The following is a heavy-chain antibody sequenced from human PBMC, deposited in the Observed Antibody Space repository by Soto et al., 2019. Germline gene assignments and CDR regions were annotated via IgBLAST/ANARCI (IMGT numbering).Heavy chain of an antibody. CDR2: IYPGDSDT. Sequence: GESLKISCKGSGYSFTSYWIGWVRQMPGKGLEWMGIIYPGDSDTRYSPSFQGQVTISADKSISTAYLQWSSLKASDTAVYYCAKDRIAARGDYYYGMDVWGQGTTVTVSS. D-gene: IGHD6-6*01. V-gene: IGHV5-51*01. CDR3: AKDRIAARGDYYYGMDV. CDR1: GYSFTSYW. J-gene: IGHJ6*02.